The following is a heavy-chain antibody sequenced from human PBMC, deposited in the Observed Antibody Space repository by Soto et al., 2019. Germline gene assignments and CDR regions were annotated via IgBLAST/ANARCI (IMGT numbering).Heavy chain of an antibody. CDR1: GYSISSGYY. Sequence: NPSETLSLTCAVSGYSISSGYYWGWIRQPPGKGLEWIGSIYHSGSTYYNPSLKSRVTISVDTSKNQFSLKLSSVTAADTAVYYCARSGYCSSTSCYWNNWFDPWGQGTLVTVSS. D-gene: IGHD2-2*03. V-gene: IGHV4-38-2*01. CDR2: IYHSGST. CDR3: ARSGYCSSTSCYWNNWFDP. J-gene: IGHJ5*02.